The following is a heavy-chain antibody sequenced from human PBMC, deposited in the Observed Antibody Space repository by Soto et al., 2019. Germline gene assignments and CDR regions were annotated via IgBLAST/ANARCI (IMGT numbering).Heavy chain of an antibody. CDR3: AKAIALADFDY. Sequence: GGSLRLSCAASGFTFGNYAMSWVRQAPGRGLEWVSTISGNGAYTYYADSVKGRFTISRDNSKKTLYLQMTGLRAEDTAIYFCAKAIALADFDYWGQGALVTVSS. V-gene: IGHV3-23*01. D-gene: IGHD6-19*01. J-gene: IGHJ4*02. CDR1: GFTFGNYA. CDR2: ISGNGAYT.